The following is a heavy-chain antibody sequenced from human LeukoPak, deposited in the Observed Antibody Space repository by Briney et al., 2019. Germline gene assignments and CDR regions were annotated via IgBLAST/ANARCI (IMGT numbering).Heavy chain of an antibody. CDR3: AGDGGPGYSSTWYPSGH. D-gene: IGHD6-13*01. Sequence: GGSLRLSCTVSGFVFSNYAFHWFRQAPGKGLEWVAVLSSDGNSKYYTDSVKGRFTISRDNSKNTLFLQMYSLRPEDTAMYHCAGDGGPGYSSTWYPSGHWGQGTLVTVSS. CDR2: LSSDGNSK. CDR1: GFVFSNYA. V-gene: IGHV3-30-3*01. J-gene: IGHJ4*02.